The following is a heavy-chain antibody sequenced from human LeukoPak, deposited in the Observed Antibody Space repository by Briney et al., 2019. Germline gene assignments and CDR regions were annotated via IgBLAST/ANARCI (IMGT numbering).Heavy chain of an antibody. Sequence: ASVKVCCKASGYTFTSYGISWVRQAPGQGLEWMGWISAYNGNTNYAQKLQGRVTMTTDTSTSTAYMELRSLRSDDTAVYYCARGYDQLLLVAFDIWGQGTMVTVSS. J-gene: IGHJ3*02. D-gene: IGHD2-2*01. CDR1: GYTFTSYG. CDR3: ARGYDQLLLVAFDI. CDR2: ISAYNGNT. V-gene: IGHV1-18*04.